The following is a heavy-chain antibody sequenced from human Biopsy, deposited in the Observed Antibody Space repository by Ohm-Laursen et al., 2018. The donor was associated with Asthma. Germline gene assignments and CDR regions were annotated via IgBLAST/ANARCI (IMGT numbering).Heavy chain of an antibody. V-gene: IGHV3-30*03. CDR1: GFVFSQRG. J-gene: IGHJ3*02. Sequence: SLRLSCTASGFVFSQRGMHWVRQGPGKGLAWVALVSPDGHNKYYEDSVKGRFTISRDNSRNRLYLQINRLTVEDSAVYFCARQSGQDYGDSSGFDIWGQGTKVAVSS. CDR3: ARQSGQDYGDSSGFDI. CDR2: VSPDGHNK. D-gene: IGHD3-22*01.